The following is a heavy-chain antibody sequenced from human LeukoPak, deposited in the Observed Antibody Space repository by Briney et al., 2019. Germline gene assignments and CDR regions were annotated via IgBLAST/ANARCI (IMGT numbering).Heavy chain of an antibody. CDR3: ARLYDSSGYYFDY. CDR2: INHSGST. V-gene: IGHV4-34*01. CDR1: GGSFSGYY. Sequence: SETLSLTCAVYGGSFSGYYWSWIRQPPGKGLEWIGEINHSGSTNYNPSLKSRVTISVDTSKNQFSLELSSVTAADTAVYYCARLYDSSGYYFDYWGQGTLVTVSS. D-gene: IGHD3-22*01. J-gene: IGHJ4*02.